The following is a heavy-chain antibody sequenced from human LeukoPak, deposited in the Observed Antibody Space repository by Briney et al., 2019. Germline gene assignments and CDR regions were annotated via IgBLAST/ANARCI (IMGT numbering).Heavy chain of an antibody. CDR2: ITGSSNYI. V-gene: IGHV3-21*01. J-gene: IGHJ3*02. CDR3: ARDTWSGGAFDI. Sequence: GGSLRLSCAASGFPFSSYTMNWVRQAPGKGLEWVSSITGSSNYISYRDSVKGRFTISRDDAKNSLNLQLNSPRAEDTAVYYCARDTWSGGAFDIWGQGTMVTVSS. CDR1: GFPFSSYT. D-gene: IGHD3-3*01.